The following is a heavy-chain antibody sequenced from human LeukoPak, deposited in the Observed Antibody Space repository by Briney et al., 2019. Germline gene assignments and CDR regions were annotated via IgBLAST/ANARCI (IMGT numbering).Heavy chain of an antibody. CDR1: GFTFSSYW. Sequence: GGSLRLSCAASGFTFSSYWMHWVRQAPGKGLVWVSCINSDGSSTSYADSVKGRFTISRDNAKNTLYLQMNSLRAEDTAVYYCARDYGDYDPDYWGQGTLVTVSS. CDR3: ARDYGDYDPDY. J-gene: IGHJ4*02. CDR2: INSDGSST. V-gene: IGHV3-74*01. D-gene: IGHD4-17*01.